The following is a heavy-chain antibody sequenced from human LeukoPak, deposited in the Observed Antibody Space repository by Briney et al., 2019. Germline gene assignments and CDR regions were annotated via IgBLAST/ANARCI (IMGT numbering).Heavy chain of an antibody. D-gene: IGHD5-24*01. CDR3: ARDTRDGYNSAYYFDY. V-gene: IGHV4-39*07. J-gene: IGHJ4*02. CDR1: GGSISSSSYY. Sequence: SETLSLTCTVSGGSISSSSYYWGWIRQPPGKGLKWIGSIYYSGSTYYNPSLKSRVTISVDTSKNQFSLKLSSVTAADTAVYYCARDTRDGYNSAYYFDYWGQGTLVTVSS. CDR2: IYYSGST.